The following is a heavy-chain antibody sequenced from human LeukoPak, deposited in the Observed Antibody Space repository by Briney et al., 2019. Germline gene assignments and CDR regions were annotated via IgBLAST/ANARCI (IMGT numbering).Heavy chain of an antibody. CDR1: GFTFSSYS. CDR2: ISSSSGTI. D-gene: IGHD3-10*01. Sequence: GGSLRLSCAASGFTFSSYSMNWVRQAPGKGLEWVSYISSSSGTIYYADSVKGRFTISRDNAKNSLYLQMNSLRAEDTAVYYCARGHAVRGVIRHFDYWGQGTLVTVSS. V-gene: IGHV3-48*04. CDR3: ARGHAVRGVIRHFDY. J-gene: IGHJ4*02.